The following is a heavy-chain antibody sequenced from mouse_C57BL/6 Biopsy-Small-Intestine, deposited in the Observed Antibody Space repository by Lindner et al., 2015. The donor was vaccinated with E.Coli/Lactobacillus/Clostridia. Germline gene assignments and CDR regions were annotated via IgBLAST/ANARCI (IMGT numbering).Heavy chain of an antibody. Sequence: VQLQESGAELVKPGASVKLSCTASGFNIKDYYIHWVKQRTEQGLEWIGRIDPEDGETEYAPKFQGKATITADTSSNTAYLQLSSLTSEDTAVYYCARWSYYGSYWYFDVWGTGTTVTASS. V-gene: IGHV14-2*01. J-gene: IGHJ1*03. CDR2: IDPEDGET. CDR1: GFNIKDYY. CDR3: ARWSYYGSYWYFDV. D-gene: IGHD1-1*01.